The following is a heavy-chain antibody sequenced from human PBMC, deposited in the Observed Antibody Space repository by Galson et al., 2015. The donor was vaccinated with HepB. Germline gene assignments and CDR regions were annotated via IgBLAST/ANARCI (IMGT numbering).Heavy chain of an antibody. CDR3: ARGSSGWYGPFDY. V-gene: IGHV3-21*01. CDR2: ISSSSYI. CDR1: GFTFSSYS. D-gene: IGHD6-19*01. Sequence: SLRLSCAASGFTFSSYSMNWVRQAPGKGLEWVSSISSSSYIYYADSVKGRFTISRDNAKNSLYLQMNSLRAEDTAVYYCARGSSGWYGPFDYWGQGTLVTVSS. J-gene: IGHJ4*02.